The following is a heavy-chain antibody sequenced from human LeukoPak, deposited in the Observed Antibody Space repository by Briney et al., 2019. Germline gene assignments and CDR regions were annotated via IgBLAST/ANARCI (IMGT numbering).Heavy chain of an antibody. V-gene: IGHV3-23*01. Sequence: PGGSLRLSCAASAFTFNNFAMSWVRQAPGKGLEWVSGINHSGGHKYYADSVKGRFTISRDNSKYTLYLQMNSLRVEDTAVYYCAKDDSMTLDHFDYWGQGTLVSVSS. J-gene: IGHJ4*02. D-gene: IGHD4-11*01. CDR1: AFTFNNFA. CDR2: INHSGGHK. CDR3: AKDDSMTLDHFDY.